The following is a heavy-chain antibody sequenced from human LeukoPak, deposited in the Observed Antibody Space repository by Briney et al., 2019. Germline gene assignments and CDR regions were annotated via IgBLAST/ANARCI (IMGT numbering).Heavy chain of an antibody. Sequence: PGGSLRLSCAASGFTFRDHYMSWIRQAPGKGLEWVSYISSDATGIYYADSVKGRFTISRDNSKDLLLLQMNHLRAEDTAVYYCAKSRSGSANWALQIFDNWGQGTLVTVSS. V-gene: IGHV3-11*01. CDR2: ISSDATGI. CDR3: AKSRSGSANWALQIFDN. D-gene: IGHD1-1*01. CDR1: GFTFRDHY. J-gene: IGHJ4*02.